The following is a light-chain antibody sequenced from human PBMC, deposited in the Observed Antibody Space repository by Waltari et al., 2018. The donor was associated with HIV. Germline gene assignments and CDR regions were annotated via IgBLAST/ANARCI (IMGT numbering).Light chain of an antibody. Sequence: DIQLTQSPAFLSASVGDRVTITCRASQDINSNLAWYQQKPGKVPKLLIFIASALHSGVPSRFSGSGSGTEFTLTISSLQPDDFAAYYCQQLNIYPLTFGGGTKVEIK. V-gene: IGKV1-9*01. CDR2: IAS. CDR3: QQLNIYPLT. CDR1: QDINSN. J-gene: IGKJ4*01.